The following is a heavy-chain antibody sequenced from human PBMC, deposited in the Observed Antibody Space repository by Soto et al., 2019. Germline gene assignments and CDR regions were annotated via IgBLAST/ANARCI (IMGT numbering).Heavy chain of an antibody. CDR1: GVSISSSNW. CDR2: IYHSGST. Sequence: SETLSLTCAVSGVSISSSNWWSWVRQPPGKGLEWIGEIYHSGSTNYNPSLKSRVTISVDKSKNQFSLKLSSVTAADTAVYYCARGANSGSYSYGYFDYLGQGTLVTVSS. V-gene: IGHV4-4*02. D-gene: IGHD1-26*01. CDR3: ARGANSGSYSYGYFDY. J-gene: IGHJ4*02.